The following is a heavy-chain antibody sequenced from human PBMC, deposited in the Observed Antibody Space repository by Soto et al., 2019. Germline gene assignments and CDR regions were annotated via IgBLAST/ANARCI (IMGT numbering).Heavy chain of an antibody. CDR2: IRSKAYGGTT. V-gene: IGHV3-49*03. Sequence: SLRLSCTASGFTFGDYAMSWFRQAPGKGLEWVGFIRSKAYGGTTEYAASVKGRFTISRDDSKSIAYLQMNSLKTEDTAVYYCTRAVGLYSSSSVFDYWGQGTLVTVSS. CDR3: TRAVGLYSSSSVFDY. CDR1: GFTFGDYA. D-gene: IGHD6-6*01. J-gene: IGHJ4*02.